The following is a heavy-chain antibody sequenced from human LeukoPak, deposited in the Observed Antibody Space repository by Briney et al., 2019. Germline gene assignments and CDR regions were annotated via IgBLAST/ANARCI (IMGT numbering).Heavy chain of an antibody. Sequence: GGSLRLSXAASGFTFSSCAMSWVRQAPGKGVEWVSPISGSGGSTYYADSVKGRFTISRDNSKNTLYLQMNSLRAEDTAVYYCAKYGSGSYLDGFDPWGQGTLVTVSS. J-gene: IGHJ5*02. CDR1: GFTFSSCA. V-gene: IGHV3-23*01. CDR2: ISGSGGST. D-gene: IGHD3-10*01. CDR3: AKYGSGSYLDGFDP.